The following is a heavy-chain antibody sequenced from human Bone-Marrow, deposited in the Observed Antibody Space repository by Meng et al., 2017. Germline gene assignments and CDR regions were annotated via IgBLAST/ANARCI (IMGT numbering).Heavy chain of an antibody. Sequence: QVQLQESGPGLVKPSQTLSLTCTVSGGSISSGGYYWNWIRQYPGKGLEWIGYIYYSGSTYYNPSLKSRITISVDTSKNHFSLKLSSVTAADTAVYYCASLYGVVGASWFDPWGQGTLVTVSS. CDR3: ASLYGVVGASWFDP. J-gene: IGHJ5*02. CDR2: IYYSGST. V-gene: IGHV4-31*03. CDR1: GGSISSGGYY. D-gene: IGHD1-26*01.